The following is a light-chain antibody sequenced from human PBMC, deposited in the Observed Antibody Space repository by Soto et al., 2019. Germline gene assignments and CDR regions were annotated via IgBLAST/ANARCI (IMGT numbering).Light chain of an antibody. V-gene: IGKV1-39*01. CDR3: QQSYSKVT. Sequence: DIQMTQSPSSLSASVGDRVTMTCRASQSIKTYLNWYQQRPGTAPKLLISGASSLQSGVPSRFSGSTSGTDFTLTITSLQPEDSATYYCQQSYSKVTFGGGTRVEIK. J-gene: IGKJ4*01. CDR2: GAS. CDR1: QSIKTY.